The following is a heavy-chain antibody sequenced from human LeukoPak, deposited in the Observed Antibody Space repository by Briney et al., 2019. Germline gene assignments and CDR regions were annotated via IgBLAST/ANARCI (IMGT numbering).Heavy chain of an antibody. CDR2: IYYSGST. Sequence: PSETLSLTCTVSGDSISGYYWSWIRQPPGKGLEWIGYIYYSGSTNYNPSLKSRVTMSVDTSKNQFSLKLTSVTAADTAVYYCARHVDYGGNSAMSGYMDVWGKGTTVTVSS. CDR1: GDSISGYY. J-gene: IGHJ6*03. V-gene: IGHV4-59*08. CDR3: ARHVDYGGNSAMSGYMDV. D-gene: IGHD4-23*01.